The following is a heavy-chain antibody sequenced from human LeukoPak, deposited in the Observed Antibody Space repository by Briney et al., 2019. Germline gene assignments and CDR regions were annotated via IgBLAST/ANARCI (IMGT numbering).Heavy chain of an antibody. J-gene: IGHJ1*01. CDR2: ISRTSNYI. CDR1: GFTFSTYS. Sequence: PGGSLRLSCAASGFTFSTYSMNWVRQAPGKGLEWVSSISRTSNYIYYADPVKGRFTISRDNAKNSLYLQMNSLRAEDTAVYYCARDEGYFQHWGQGTLVTVSS. CDR3: ARDEGYFQH. V-gene: IGHV3-21*01.